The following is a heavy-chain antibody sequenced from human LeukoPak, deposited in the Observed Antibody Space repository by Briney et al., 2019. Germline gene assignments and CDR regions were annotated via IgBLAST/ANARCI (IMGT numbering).Heavy chain of an antibody. V-gene: IGHV7-4-1*02. CDR2: INTNTGNP. CDR3: ARERRRLGYCSSTSCYGDNWFDP. CDR1: GYTFTSYA. D-gene: IGHD2-2*01. Sequence: ASVKVSCKASGYTFTSYAMNWVRQAPGQGLEWMGWINTNTGNPTYAQGFTGRFVFSLDTSVSTAYLQISSLKAEDTAVYYCARERRRLGYCSSTSCYGDNWFDPWGQGTLVTVSS. J-gene: IGHJ5*02.